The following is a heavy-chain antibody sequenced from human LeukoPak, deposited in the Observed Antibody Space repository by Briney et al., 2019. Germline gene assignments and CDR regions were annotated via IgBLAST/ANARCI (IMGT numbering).Heavy chain of an antibody. D-gene: IGHD3-22*01. Sequence: GGSLRLSCAASGFTVSSNYMSWVRQAPGKGLEWVSVIYSGGSTYYADSVKGRFTISRDNAKNSLYLQMNSLRAEDTAVYYCASAPYYYDSSGYFTVPFDYWGQGTLVTVSS. CDR1: GFTVSSNY. CDR2: IYSGGST. J-gene: IGHJ4*02. CDR3: ASAPYYYDSSGYFTVPFDY. V-gene: IGHV3-66*01.